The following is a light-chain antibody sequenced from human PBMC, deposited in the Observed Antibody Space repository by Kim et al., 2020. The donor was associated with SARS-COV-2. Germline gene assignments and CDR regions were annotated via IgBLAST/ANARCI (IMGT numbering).Light chain of an antibody. J-gene: IGLJ3*02. CDR3: QVWDSSTWV. CDR2: RDT. Sequence: YELTQPLSVSVALGQTARITYGGNNIVTKNVHWYQQKPGQAPVLVMYRDTNRPSGIPERFSGSNSGNTATLTISRAQAGDEADYYCQVWDSSTWVFGGG. V-gene: IGLV3-9*01. CDR1: NIVTKN.